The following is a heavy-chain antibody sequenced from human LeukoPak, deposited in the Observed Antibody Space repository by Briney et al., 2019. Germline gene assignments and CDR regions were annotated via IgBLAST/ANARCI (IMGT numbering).Heavy chain of an antibody. V-gene: IGHV3-30*18. CDR3: AKDPYYDFWSGYYPFDY. Sequence: GGSLRLSCAASGFTFSSYGMHWVRQAPGKGLEWVAVISYDGSNKYYADSVKGRFTISRDNAKNSLYLQMNSLRAEDTALYYCAKDPYYDFWSGYYPFDYWGQGTLVTVSS. J-gene: IGHJ4*02. D-gene: IGHD3-3*01. CDR2: ISYDGSNK. CDR1: GFTFSSYG.